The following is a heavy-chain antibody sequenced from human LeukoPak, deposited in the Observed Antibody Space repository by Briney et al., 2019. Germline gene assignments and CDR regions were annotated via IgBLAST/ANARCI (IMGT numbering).Heavy chain of an antibody. Sequence: GGSLRPSCAASGFTFSSYWMSWVRQAPGKGLEWVANIKQDGSEKYYVDSVKGRFTISRDNAKNSLYLQMNSLRAEDTAVYYCAREEQLGIYYYYGMDVWGQGTTVTVSS. CDR1: GFTFSSYW. J-gene: IGHJ6*02. V-gene: IGHV3-7*01. D-gene: IGHD6-13*01. CDR3: AREEQLGIYYYYGMDV. CDR2: IKQDGSEK.